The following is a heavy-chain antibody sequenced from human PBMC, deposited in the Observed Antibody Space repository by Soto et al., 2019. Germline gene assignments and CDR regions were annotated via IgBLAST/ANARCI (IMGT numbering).Heavy chain of an antibody. CDR3: AGGIKYGDYSRWFVP. Sequence: QVQLVQSGAEVKKPGASVKVSCKASGYTFTSYDINWVRQATGQGFEYLGWMNPNSGNTGYVKKFQGSVTMTRDTSMSTAYMELSSLRSEDTAAYYCAGGIKYGDYSRWFVPWGPGTLVTVSS. CDR2: MNPNSGNT. V-gene: IGHV1-8*01. CDR1: GYTFTSYD. J-gene: IGHJ5*02. D-gene: IGHD4-17*01.